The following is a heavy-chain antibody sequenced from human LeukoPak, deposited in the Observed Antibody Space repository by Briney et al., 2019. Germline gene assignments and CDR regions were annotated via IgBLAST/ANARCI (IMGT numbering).Heavy chain of an antibody. D-gene: IGHD3-22*01. CDR2: INSDGSST. Sequence: PGGSLRLSCAASGFTFRSYWMHWVRQAPGKGLVWVSRINSDGSSTSYADSVKGRYTISRDNAKNTLYLQMNSPRAEDTAVYYCARGISDYYYDGSGYYFPFDYWGQGTLVTVSS. CDR1: GFTFRSYW. CDR3: ARGISDYYYDGSGYYFPFDY. V-gene: IGHV3-74*01. J-gene: IGHJ4*02.